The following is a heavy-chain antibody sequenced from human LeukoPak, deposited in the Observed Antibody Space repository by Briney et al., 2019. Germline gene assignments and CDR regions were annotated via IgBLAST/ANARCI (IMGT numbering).Heavy chain of an antibody. CDR1: GFTFSSYN. CDR3: ARGDDYVWGSYRYADY. Sequence: GGSLRLSCAASGFTFSSYNMNWVRQAPGKGLEWVSSISSSSCYVYSADSVKGRFPISRDNAKNSLYLQMNSLRAEDTAVYYGARGDDYVWGSYRYADYWGQGALVAVSS. J-gene: IGHJ4*02. V-gene: IGHV3-21*01. D-gene: IGHD3-16*02. CDR2: ISSSSCYV.